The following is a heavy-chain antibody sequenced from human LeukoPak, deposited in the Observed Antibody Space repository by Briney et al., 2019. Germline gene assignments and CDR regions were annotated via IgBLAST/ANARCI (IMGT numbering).Heavy chain of an antibody. CDR3: ATVGQQLGTYYYYYYMDV. Sequence: ASVKVSCKVSGYTLTELSMHWVRQAPGKGLEWMGGFDPEDGETIYAQKFQGRVTMTEDTSTDTAYMELSSLRSEDTAVYYCATVGQQLGTYYYYYYMDVWGKGTTVTVSS. D-gene: IGHD6-13*01. CDR1: GYTLTELS. J-gene: IGHJ6*03. CDR2: FDPEDGET. V-gene: IGHV1-24*01.